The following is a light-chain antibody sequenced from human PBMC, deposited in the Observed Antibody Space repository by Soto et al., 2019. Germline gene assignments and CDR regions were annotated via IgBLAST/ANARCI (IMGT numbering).Light chain of an antibody. CDR1: QSVSSTY. Sequence: EIVLTQSPGTLSLSPGERATLSCRASQSVSSTYLAWYQQKPGQAPGLLLYGASNRASGIPDRFAGSGSGTDFTLTISRLEPEDFAVYYCQQYGSSPTTFGGGTKVDIK. V-gene: IGKV3-20*01. CDR3: QQYGSSPTT. J-gene: IGKJ4*01. CDR2: GAS.